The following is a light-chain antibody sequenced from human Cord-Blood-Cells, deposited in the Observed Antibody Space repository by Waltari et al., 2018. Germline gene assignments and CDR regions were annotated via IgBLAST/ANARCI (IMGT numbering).Light chain of an antibody. CDR2: WAS. Sequence: DIVMTQSPDSLAVSLGERATINCKSSQSVLYSSNNKNYLAWYQQKPGQPPKLLSDWASTRESGVPDRFSGSGSGTDFTLTISSLQAEDVAVYYCQQYYRTPPTFGQGTKVEIK. CDR1: QSVLYSSNNKNY. J-gene: IGKJ1*01. CDR3: QQYYRTPPT. V-gene: IGKV4-1*01.